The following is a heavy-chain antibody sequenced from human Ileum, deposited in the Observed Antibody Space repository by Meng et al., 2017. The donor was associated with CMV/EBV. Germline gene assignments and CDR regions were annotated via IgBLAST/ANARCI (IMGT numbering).Heavy chain of an antibody. D-gene: IGHD1-1*01. CDR3: TRDRLEGDYSGPGY. V-gene: IGHV3-21*01. Sequence: GESLKISCAASGFSFSRYSMNWLRQAPGKGLEWVSSISSTSSAIYYPDSVKGRFTISRDNAKNALYLEMNSLRAEDTAVYYCTRDRLEGDYSGPGYWGQGTLVTGSS. CDR1: GFSFSRYS. J-gene: IGHJ4*02. CDR2: ISSTSSAI.